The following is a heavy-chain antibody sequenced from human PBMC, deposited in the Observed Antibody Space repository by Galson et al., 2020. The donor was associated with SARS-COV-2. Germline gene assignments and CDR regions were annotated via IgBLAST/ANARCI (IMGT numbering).Heavy chain of an antibody. V-gene: IGHV3-33*06. J-gene: IGHJ6*04. CDR3: AKVPAGSGSVYGMDV. Sequence: GGSLRLSCGASGFIFSSYGMHWVRQAPGKGLEWVAVIWNDGSNKYYGESVKGRFTISRDNSKNTLYLQMTGLRAEDTAVYDCAKVPAGSGSVYGMDVWGEVTTVVVSS. CDR1: GFIFSSYG. D-gene: IGHD3-10*01. CDR2: IWNDGSNK.